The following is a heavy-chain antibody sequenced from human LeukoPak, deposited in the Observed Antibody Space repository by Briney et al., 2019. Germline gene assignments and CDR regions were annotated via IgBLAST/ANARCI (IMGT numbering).Heavy chain of an antibody. D-gene: IGHD3-10*01. CDR1: GFTVSSNS. CDR3: AKQFLWFGELSHFDY. CDR2: IYSGTT. V-gene: IGHV3-66*03. Sequence: GGSLRLSCTVSGFTVSSNSMSWVRQAPGKGLEWVSFIYSGTTHYSDSVKGRFTISRDNSKNTLYVQMNSLRAEDTAVYYCAKQFLWFGELSHFDYWGQGTLVTVSS. J-gene: IGHJ4*02.